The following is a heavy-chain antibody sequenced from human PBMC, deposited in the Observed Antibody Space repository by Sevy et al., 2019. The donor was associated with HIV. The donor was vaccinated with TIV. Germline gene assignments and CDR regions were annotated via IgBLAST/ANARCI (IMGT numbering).Heavy chain of an antibody. CDR1: GGSVRGSPYY. CDR2: TYYSGST. V-gene: IGHV4-39*01. Sequence: SETLSLTCSVSGGSVRGSPYYWGWIRQSPGKGLEWIGSTYYSGSTYYNPSLKSRVMISVDTSRSQFSLKLNSVTAADTAVYYCAASLPLNVVCSSTSCYGAFDYWGQGTAVTVSS. CDR3: AASLPLNVVCSSTSCYGAFDY. J-gene: IGHJ4*02. D-gene: IGHD2-2*01.